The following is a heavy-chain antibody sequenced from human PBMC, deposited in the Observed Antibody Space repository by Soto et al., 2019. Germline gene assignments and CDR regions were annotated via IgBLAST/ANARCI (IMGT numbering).Heavy chain of an antibody. CDR3: ARGGYYGSGSYYIPNWFDP. D-gene: IGHD3-10*01. V-gene: IGHV1-2*04. Sequence: QVQLVQSGAEVKKPGASVKVSCKASGYTFTGYYMHWVRQTPGQGLEWMGWINPNSGGTNYAQKFQGWVTMTRDTSISTAYMGLSRLRSDDTAVYYCARGGYYGSGSYYIPNWFDPWGQGSLVTVSS. J-gene: IGHJ5*02. CDR2: INPNSGGT. CDR1: GYTFTGYY.